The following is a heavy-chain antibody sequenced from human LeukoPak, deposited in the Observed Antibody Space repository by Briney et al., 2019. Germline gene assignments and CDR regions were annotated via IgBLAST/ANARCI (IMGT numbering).Heavy chain of an antibody. J-gene: IGHJ4*02. CDR1: GFTFSTYS. CDR2: ISSSSSTI. Sequence: GGSLRLSCAASGFTFSTYSMNWVRQAPGKGLEWVSYISSSSSTIYYADSAKGRFTISRDNAKNSLYLQLNSLRAEDTAVYYCASLLRDILPFFDYWGQGTLVTVSS. CDR3: ASLLRDILPFFDY. V-gene: IGHV3-48*01.